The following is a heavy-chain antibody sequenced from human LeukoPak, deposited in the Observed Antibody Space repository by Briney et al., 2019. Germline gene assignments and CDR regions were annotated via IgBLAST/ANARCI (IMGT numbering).Heavy chain of an antibody. D-gene: IGHD5-18*01. CDR3: GKTTVGYSSGQKPAWPVDY. CDR2: IFGSGGSP. CDR1: GFTFGSHA. J-gene: IGHJ4*02. Sequence: GGSLRRSCEASGFTFGSHAMYWVRKAPGKGLEWVAGIFGSGGSPHYADPVKGRFTISRDNSRNTVYLQINSLRAEDTAVYYCGKTTVGYSSGQKPAWPVDYWGQGTLVTVSS. V-gene: IGHV3-23*01.